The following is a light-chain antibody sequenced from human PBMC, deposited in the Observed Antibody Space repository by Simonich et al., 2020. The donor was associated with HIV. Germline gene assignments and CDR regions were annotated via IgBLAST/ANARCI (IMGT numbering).Light chain of an antibody. CDR2: LGS. CDR3: MQALQTPFT. Sequence: DILMTQSPLSLPVTPGEPASISCRSSQRLLRSNGYDSLDWYLQKPGQSPQLLIYLGSNRAAGVPDRFSGSGSGTDFTLKISRVEAEDVGVYYCMQALQTPFTFGPGTKVDIK. V-gene: IGKV2-28*01. J-gene: IGKJ3*01. CDR1: QRLLRSNGYDS.